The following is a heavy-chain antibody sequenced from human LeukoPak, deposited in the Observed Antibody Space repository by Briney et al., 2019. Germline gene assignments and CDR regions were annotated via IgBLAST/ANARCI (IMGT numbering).Heavy chain of an antibody. CDR3: ARDRGPDCSGGSCWDY. V-gene: IGHV4-59*01. CDR2: IYYSGST. D-gene: IGHD2-15*01. CDR1: GGSISNYY. Sequence: PWETLSLTCTVSGGSISNYYWSWIRQPPGKGLEWIGYIYYSGSTNFNPSLKSRVTISVDTSKNQFSLSLSSVTAADTAVYYCARDRGPDCSGGSCWDYWGQGTLVTVSS. J-gene: IGHJ4*02.